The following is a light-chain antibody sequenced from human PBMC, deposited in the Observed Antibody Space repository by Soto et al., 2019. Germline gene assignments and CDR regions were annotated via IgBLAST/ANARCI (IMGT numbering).Light chain of an antibody. Sequence: DIQMTQSPSTLSASVGDRVTITCRASQSISSWLAWYQQKPGKAPKFLIYDASTLETGVPSRFSGSASGTEFTLTVSGLQPEDVASYYCQQYDTYPLTFGGGTRVELK. CDR3: QQYDTYPLT. CDR2: DAS. J-gene: IGKJ4*01. V-gene: IGKV1-5*01. CDR1: QSISSW.